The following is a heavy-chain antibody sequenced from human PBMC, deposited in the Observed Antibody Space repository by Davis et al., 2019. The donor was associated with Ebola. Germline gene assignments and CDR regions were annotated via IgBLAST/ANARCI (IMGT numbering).Heavy chain of an antibody. CDR1: GFTFSDYY. V-gene: IGHV3-11*01. CDR2: ISSSGSSI. CDR3: AKESLDTQGAFDI. Sequence: GGSLRLSCAASGFTFSDYYMNWIRQAPGKGLECISYISSSGSSIYYADSVKGRFTISRDTSQNIIYLQMNSLRVEDTAIYYCAKESLDTQGAFDIWGQGTMVTVSS. J-gene: IGHJ3*02. D-gene: IGHD3-10*01.